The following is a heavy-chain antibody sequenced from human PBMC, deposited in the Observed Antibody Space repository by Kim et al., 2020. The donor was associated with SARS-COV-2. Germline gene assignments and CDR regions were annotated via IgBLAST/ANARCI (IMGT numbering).Heavy chain of an antibody. V-gene: IGHV4-39*01. CDR2: IYYSGST. CDR1: GGSISSSSYY. J-gene: IGHJ4*02. Sequence: SETLSLTCTVSGGSISSSSYYWGWIRQPPGKGLEWIGSIYYSGSTYYNPSLKSRVTISVDTSKNQFSLKLSSVTAADTAVYYCASGPSLLLWFGESDYWGQGTLVTVSS. CDR3: ASGPSLLLWFGESDY. D-gene: IGHD3-10*01.